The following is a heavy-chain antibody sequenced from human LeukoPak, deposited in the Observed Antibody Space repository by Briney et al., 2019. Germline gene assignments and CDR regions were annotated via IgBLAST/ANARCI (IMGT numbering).Heavy chain of an antibody. J-gene: IGHJ4*02. V-gene: IGHV1-46*01. CDR3: ARDPTYIVVVPAASLDY. Sequence: ASVKVSCKASGYTFTSYYMHWVRQAPGQGLEWMGIINPSGGSTSYAQKFQGRVTMTRDTSTSTVYMELSSLRPEDTAVYYCARDPTYIVVVPAASLDYWGQGTLVTVSS. D-gene: IGHD2-2*01. CDR2: INPSGGST. CDR1: GYTFTSYY.